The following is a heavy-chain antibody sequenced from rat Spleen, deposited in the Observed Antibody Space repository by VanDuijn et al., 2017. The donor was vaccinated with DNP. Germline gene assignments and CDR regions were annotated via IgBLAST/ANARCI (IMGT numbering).Heavy chain of an antibody. CDR1: GFTFSNYY. CDR3: ARQGPLDA. CDR2: ISTSGSRT. J-gene: IGHJ4*01. V-gene: IGHV5-25*01. Sequence: EVQLVESGGGLVQPGRSLKLSCAASGFTFSNYYMAWVRQAPKKGLAWVATISTSGSRTYYPDSVKGRFTISRDNAKSSLYLQMNSLKSEDTATYYCARQGPLDAWGQGTSVTVSS.